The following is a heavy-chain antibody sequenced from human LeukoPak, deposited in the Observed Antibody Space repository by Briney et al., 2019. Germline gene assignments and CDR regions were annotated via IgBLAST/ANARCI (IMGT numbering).Heavy chain of an antibody. D-gene: IGHD4-11*01. V-gene: IGHV4-38-2*02. CDR1: GYSISSGYY. Sequence: KPSETLSLTCTVSGYSISSGYYWGWIRQPPGKGLEWIGSIYHSGSTYYNPSLKSRVTMSVDTSKNQFSLKLSSVTAADTAVYYCAREGEYQLLLNGFGSQNDYSNYQPRAHFDYWGQGTLVTVSS. J-gene: IGHJ4*02. CDR3: AREGEYQLLLNGFGSQNDYSNYQPRAHFDY. CDR2: IYHSGST.